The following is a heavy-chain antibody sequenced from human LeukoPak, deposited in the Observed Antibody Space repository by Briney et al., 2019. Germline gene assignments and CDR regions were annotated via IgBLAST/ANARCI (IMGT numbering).Heavy chain of an antibody. CDR1: GFTFSSYS. CDR2: ISWNSGSI. D-gene: IGHD1-26*01. Sequence: GGSLRLSCAASGFTFSSYSMNWVRQAPGKGLEWVSGISWNSGSIGYADSVKGRFTISRDNAKNSLYLQMNSLRAEDTAVYYCAREGIVGACFDYWGQGTLVTVSS. V-gene: IGHV3-48*04. CDR3: AREGIVGACFDY. J-gene: IGHJ4*02.